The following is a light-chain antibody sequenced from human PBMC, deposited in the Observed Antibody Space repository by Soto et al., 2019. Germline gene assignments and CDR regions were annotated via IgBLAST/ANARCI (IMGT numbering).Light chain of an antibody. CDR2: KAS. Sequence: DIKMNQSPSTLSASVGDRVTITCRASQSISSWLAWYQQKPGKAPKLLIYKASSLESGVPSRFSGSGSGTEFTLTISSLQPDDFATYYCQQYNSYLALTFGGGTKVDI. V-gene: IGKV1-5*03. J-gene: IGKJ4*01. CDR1: QSISSW. CDR3: QQYNSYLALT.